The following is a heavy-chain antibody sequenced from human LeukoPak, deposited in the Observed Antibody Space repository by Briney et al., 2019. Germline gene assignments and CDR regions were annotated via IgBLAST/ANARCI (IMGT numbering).Heavy chain of an antibody. V-gene: IGHV3-7*01. CDR1: GFTFSSFR. D-gene: IGHD6-13*01. Sequence: GGSLRLSCAASGFTFSSFRMTWVRQAPGKGLEWVANIKQDGSEKYYADSVKGRFTISRDNAKNSLFLQMNSLTAEDTAVYFCARDGGRAAASGYWGQGTLVTVSS. J-gene: IGHJ4*02. CDR2: IKQDGSEK. CDR3: ARDGGRAAASGY.